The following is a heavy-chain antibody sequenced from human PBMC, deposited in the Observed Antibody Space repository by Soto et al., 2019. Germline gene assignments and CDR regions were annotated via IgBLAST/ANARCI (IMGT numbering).Heavy chain of an antibody. CDR1: GFTFSTYS. Sequence: GGSLRLSCAASGFTFSTYSMNWVRQAPGKGLEWVSYISSSSSTIFYTDSVKGRFTVSRDNAKNSLYLQMNSLRAEDTAAYYCARPTYYYDSSGPPAYWGQGTLVTVS. V-gene: IGHV3-48*01. D-gene: IGHD3-22*01. J-gene: IGHJ4*02. CDR2: ISSSSSTI. CDR3: ARPTYYYDSSGPPAY.